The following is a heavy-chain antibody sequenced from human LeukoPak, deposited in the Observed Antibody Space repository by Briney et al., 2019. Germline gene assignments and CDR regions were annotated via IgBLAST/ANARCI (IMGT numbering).Heavy chain of an antibody. CDR1: GFTFSTYA. V-gene: IGHV3-30*18. D-gene: IGHD2-2*01. Sequence: GRALRLSCAASGFTFSTYAMQWGRRAPGKGLEWVAVISYDGNNEYYADPVKGRFTISRDNSKNTLYLQMNSLRAEDTAVYYCAKEPCSSTSCYADWGQGTLVTVSS. J-gene: IGHJ4*02. CDR2: ISYDGNNE. CDR3: AKEPCSSTSCYAD.